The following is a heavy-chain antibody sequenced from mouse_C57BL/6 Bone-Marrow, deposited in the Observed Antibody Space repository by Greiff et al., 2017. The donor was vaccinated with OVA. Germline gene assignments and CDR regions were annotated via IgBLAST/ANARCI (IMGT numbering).Heavy chain of an antibody. J-gene: IGHJ4*01. CDR2: IYPRSGNT. Sequence: QVQLQQSGAELARPGASVKLSCKASGYTFTSYGISWVKQRTGQGLEWIGEIYPRSGNTYYNEKFKGKATLTADKSSSPAYMELRSLTSEDSAVYFCAREGWDYYGSSYDYGMDYWGQGTSVTVSS. D-gene: IGHD1-1*01. V-gene: IGHV1-81*01. CDR3: AREGWDYYGSSYDYGMDY. CDR1: GYTFTSYG.